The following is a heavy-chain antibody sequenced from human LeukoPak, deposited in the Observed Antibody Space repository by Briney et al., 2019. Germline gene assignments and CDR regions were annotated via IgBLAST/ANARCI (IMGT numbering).Heavy chain of an antibody. J-gene: IGHJ4*02. V-gene: IGHV3-30*18. CDR3: AKGIEFDY. CDR2: ISYDGSNK. Sequence: GGSLRLSCAASGFTFSSYGMHWVRRAPGKGLEWVAVISYDGSNKYYADSVKGRFTISRDNSKNTLYLQMNSLRAEDTAVYYCAKGIEFDYWGQGTLVTVSS. CDR1: GFTFSSYG.